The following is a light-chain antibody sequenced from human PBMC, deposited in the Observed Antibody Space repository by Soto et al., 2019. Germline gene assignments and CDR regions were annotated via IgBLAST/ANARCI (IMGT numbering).Light chain of an antibody. CDR1: QSISNW. CDR3: QEYKTYSYT. CDR2: KAS. J-gene: IGKJ5*01. V-gene: IGKV1-5*03. Sequence: DIQMTQSPSTLSASVGDRVTISCRASQSISNWLAWYQQKPGKAPKLLIYKASSLESGVPSRFSGSGSGTEFTLTISSLQPDDFATYYCQEYKTYSYTFGQGTRLESK.